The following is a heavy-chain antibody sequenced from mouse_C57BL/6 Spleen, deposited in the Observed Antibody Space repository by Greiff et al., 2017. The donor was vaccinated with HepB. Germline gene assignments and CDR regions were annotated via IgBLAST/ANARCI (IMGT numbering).Heavy chain of an antibody. J-gene: IGHJ1*03. V-gene: IGHV8-8*01. CDR2: IWWDDDK. CDR1: GFSLSTFGMG. Sequence: QVTLKESGPGILQPSQTLSLTCSFSGFSLSTFGMGVGWIRQPSGKGLEWLAHIWWDDDKYYNPALKSRLTISKDTAKNQVFLKIANVDTADTATYYCARTMVTARVWYFDVWGTGTTVTVSS. D-gene: IGHD2-2*01. CDR3: ARTMVTARVWYFDV.